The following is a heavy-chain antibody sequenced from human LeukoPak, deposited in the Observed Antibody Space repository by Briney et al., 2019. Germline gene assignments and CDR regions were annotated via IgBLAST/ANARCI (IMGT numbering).Heavy chain of an antibody. CDR2: INPNSGGT. CDR3: ARGMGGIVVVPAALPDY. Sequence: ASVKVSCKASGYTFTDYYIHWVRQAPGHGLEWMGWINPNSGGTKFAQKFLGWVTMTRDTSINTAYMELSRLRSDDTAVYYCARGMGGIVVVPAALPDYWGQGTLVTVSS. J-gene: IGHJ4*02. V-gene: IGHV1-2*04. D-gene: IGHD2-2*02. CDR1: GYTFTDYY.